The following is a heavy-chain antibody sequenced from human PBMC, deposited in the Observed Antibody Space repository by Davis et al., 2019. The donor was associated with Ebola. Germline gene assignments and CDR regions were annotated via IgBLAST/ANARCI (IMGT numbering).Heavy chain of an antibody. D-gene: IGHD4-17*01. Sequence: SETLSLTCTVSGGSISSSSYYWGWIRQPPGKGLEWIGYIYSSGNAYYNPSLKSRVTISLDASKNQFSLKLSSVTAADTAVYYCARGWPSTVTTDYYAMDVWGKGTTVTVSS. J-gene: IGHJ6*04. CDR2: IYSSGNA. CDR3: ARGWPSTVTTDYYAMDV. CDR1: GGSISSSSYY. V-gene: IGHV4-30-4*08.